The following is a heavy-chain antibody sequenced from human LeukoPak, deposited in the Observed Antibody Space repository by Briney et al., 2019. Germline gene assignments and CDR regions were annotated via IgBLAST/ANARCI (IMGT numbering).Heavy chain of an antibody. J-gene: IGHJ4*02. V-gene: IGHV3-48*01. Sequence: PGGSLRLSCAASGFTFTSYSMNWVRQAPGKGLEWVSYISSSGSTIYYADSVKGRFTISRDNAKNSLYLQMNSLRPEDTAFYYCEGGHSSGYYPIDYWGQGTLVTVSS. D-gene: IGHD3-22*01. CDR1: GFTFTSYS. CDR2: ISSSGSTI. CDR3: EGGHSSGYYPIDY.